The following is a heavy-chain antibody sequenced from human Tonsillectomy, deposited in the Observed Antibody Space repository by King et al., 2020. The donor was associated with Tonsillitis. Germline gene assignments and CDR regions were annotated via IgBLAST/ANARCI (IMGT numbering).Heavy chain of an antibody. CDR1: GFTFNNYG. CDR2: ISGSTVTI. CDR3: AREPLAGPTAYAFDI. J-gene: IGHJ3*02. Sequence: VQLVESGGGLVQTGGSLRLSCSASGFTFNNYGMNWVRQAPGKGLEWISYISGSTVTIYYADSVKGRFTISRDKGEASVFLQMNTLRAEDTAVYYCAREPLAGPTAYAFDIWGQGTMVTVSS. D-gene: IGHD1-1*01. V-gene: IGHV3-48*01.